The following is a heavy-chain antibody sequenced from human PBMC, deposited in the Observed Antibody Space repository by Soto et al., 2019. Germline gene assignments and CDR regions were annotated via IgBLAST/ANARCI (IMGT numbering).Heavy chain of an antibody. D-gene: IGHD5-18*01. CDR2: ISAYNGNK. CDR3: ARDMTPQLWTTYYYYYYGMDV. Sequence: SXKVSCKASGYTXTSYGISWVRQAPGQGLEWMGWISAYNGNKNYAQKLQGRVTMTKDTSTSTAYMELRSLRSDDTAVYYCARDMTPQLWTTYYYYYYGMDVWGQGTTVTVS. J-gene: IGHJ6*02. CDR1: GYTXTSYG. V-gene: IGHV1-18*04.